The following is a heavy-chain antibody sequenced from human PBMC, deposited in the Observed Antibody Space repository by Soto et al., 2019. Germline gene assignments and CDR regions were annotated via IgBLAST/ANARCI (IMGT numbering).Heavy chain of an antibody. V-gene: IGHV1-46*01. CDR2: INPSGGST. D-gene: IGHD6-13*01. CDR1: GYTFTSYY. Sequence: QVQLVQSGAEVKKPGASVKVSCKASGYTFTSYYMHWVRQAPGQGLEWMGIINPSGGSTSYAQKFQGRVTMTRDTSTSTVYMELSSLRSEDTAVYYCAREGPSIAAAGTRGYDAFDIWGQGTMVTVSS. CDR3: AREGPSIAAAGTRGYDAFDI. J-gene: IGHJ3*02.